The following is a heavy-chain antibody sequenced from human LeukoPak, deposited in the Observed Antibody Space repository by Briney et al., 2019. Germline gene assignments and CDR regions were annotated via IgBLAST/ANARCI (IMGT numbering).Heavy chain of an antibody. CDR2: ISGSGDST. CDR3: AKGGGDSDYGMDV. D-gene: IGHD2-21*02. Sequence: PGGSLRLSCAASGFTFSSYAMSWVRQAPGKGLEWVSAISGSGDSTYYADSVKGRFTISRDNSKNTLYLQMNSLRAEDTAVYYCAKGGGDSDYGMDVWGQGTTVTVSS. J-gene: IGHJ6*02. V-gene: IGHV3-23*01. CDR1: GFTFSSYA.